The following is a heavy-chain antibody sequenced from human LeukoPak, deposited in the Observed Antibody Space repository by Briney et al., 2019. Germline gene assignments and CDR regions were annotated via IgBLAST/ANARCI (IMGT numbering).Heavy chain of an antibody. Sequence: SETLSLTCTVSGGSISSYYWGWIRQPPGKGLEWIGSIYYSGNTYYNPSLKSRVTISVGTSKSQFSLKLSSVTAADTAVYYCARRYYDSSGYNDAFDIWGQGTMVTVSS. V-gene: IGHV4-39*01. D-gene: IGHD3-22*01. CDR3: ARRYYDSSGYNDAFDI. CDR1: GGSISSYY. CDR2: IYYSGNT. J-gene: IGHJ3*02.